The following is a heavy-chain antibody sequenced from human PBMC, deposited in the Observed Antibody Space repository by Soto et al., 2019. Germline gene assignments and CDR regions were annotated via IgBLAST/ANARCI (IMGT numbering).Heavy chain of an antibody. J-gene: IGHJ6*02. V-gene: IGHV1-69*12. CDR2: IIPIFGTA. CDR1: GGTFSSYA. D-gene: IGHD1-1*01. Sequence: QVQLVQSGAEVKKPGSSVKVSCKASGGTFSSYAISWVRQAPGQGLEWMGGIIPIFGTANYAQKFQGRVTITADESTSTAYMELSSLRSEDTAVYYCARDGRPGPQAKYYYYYGMDVWGQGTTVTVSS. CDR3: ARDGRPGPQAKYYYYYGMDV.